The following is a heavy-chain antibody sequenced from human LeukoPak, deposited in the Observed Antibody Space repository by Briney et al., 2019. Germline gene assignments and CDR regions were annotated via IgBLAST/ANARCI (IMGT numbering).Heavy chain of an antibody. CDR2: ISYDGSNK. CDR1: GFTFSSYA. CDR3: ARDRGYCSGGSCPTSYYFDY. J-gene: IGHJ4*02. D-gene: IGHD2-15*01. Sequence: GGSLRLSCAASGFTFSSYAIHWVRQAPGKGLEWVAVISYDGSNKYYADSVKGRFTISRDNSKNTLYLQMNSLRAEDTAVYYCARDRGYCSGGSCPTSYYFDYWGQGTLVTVSS. V-gene: IGHV3-30*04.